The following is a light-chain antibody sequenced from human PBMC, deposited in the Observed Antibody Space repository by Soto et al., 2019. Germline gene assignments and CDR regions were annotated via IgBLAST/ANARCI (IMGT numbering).Light chain of an antibody. V-gene: IGKV3-20*01. CDR1: QRVTSDY. CDR3: QQYGSSL. CDR2: GAS. J-gene: IGKJ5*01. Sequence: IVLTQSPATLSLAPGDRATLSCRASQRVTSDYVAWYQQKPGQAPRLLIYGASSRATGIPDRFSGSGSGTDFILTISRLEPEDFAVYYCQQYGSSLFGQGTRLEIK.